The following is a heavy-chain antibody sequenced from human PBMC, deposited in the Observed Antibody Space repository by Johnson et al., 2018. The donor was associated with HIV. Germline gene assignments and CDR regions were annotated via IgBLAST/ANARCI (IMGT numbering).Heavy chain of an antibody. D-gene: IGHD3-3*01. V-gene: IGHV3-20*04. Sequence: VQLVESGGGVVRPGGSLRLSCAASGFTFDDYGMSWVRQAPGKGLGWVSGIDWNGGSTGYVDSMKGRFTISRDNARNSLYLQMNSLRAEDTALYYCARDMRWSKAFDIWGQGTMVTVSS. CDR2: IDWNGGST. J-gene: IGHJ3*02. CDR3: ARDMRWSKAFDI. CDR1: GFTFDDYG.